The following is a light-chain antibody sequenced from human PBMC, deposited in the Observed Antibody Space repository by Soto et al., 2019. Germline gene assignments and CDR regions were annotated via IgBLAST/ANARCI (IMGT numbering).Light chain of an antibody. Sequence: IQLTQSPSSLSASVGDRVTITCRASQGISSYLDWYQQKPGKAPKLLIYAASTLQSGVPSRFSGSGSGTEFTLTISSLQPDDFATYFCLQYNDYPYTFGQGTKVDIK. CDR2: AAS. V-gene: IGKV1-9*01. CDR1: QGISSY. CDR3: LQYNDYPYT. J-gene: IGKJ2*01.